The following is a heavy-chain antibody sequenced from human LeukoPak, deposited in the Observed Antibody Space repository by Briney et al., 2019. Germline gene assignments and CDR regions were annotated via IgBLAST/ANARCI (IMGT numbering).Heavy chain of an antibody. CDR1: GGSVSSGSYY. J-gene: IGHJ5*02. CDR2: IYYSGTT. Sequence: PSETLSLTCSVSGGSVSSGSYYWSWIRQPPGKGLEWIGYIYYSGTTNYNPSLKSRVTISVDTSKNLFSLKVNSVTAADTAVYYCVRSKSGTYGWFDPWGQGTLVTVSS. CDR3: VRSKSGTYGWFDP. V-gene: IGHV4-61*01. D-gene: IGHD4-17*01.